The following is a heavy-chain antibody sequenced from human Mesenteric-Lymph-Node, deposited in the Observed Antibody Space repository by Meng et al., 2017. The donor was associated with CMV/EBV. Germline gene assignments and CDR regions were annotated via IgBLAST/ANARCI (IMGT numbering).Heavy chain of an antibody. Sequence: ETLSLTCAASGFTFSSYAMHWVRQAPGKGLEWISYISSSGSSIYYADSVKGRFTISRDNAKNSLYLQMNSLRAEDTAVYRCARDGRDSNPDYWGQGTLVTVSS. CDR2: ISSSGSSI. J-gene: IGHJ4*02. V-gene: IGHV3-48*04. D-gene: IGHD4-11*01. CDR1: GFTFSSYA. CDR3: ARDGRDSNPDY.